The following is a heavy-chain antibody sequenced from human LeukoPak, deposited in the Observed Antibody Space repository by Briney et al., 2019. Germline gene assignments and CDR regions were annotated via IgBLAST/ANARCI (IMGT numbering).Heavy chain of an antibody. CDR2: ISYDGSNK. D-gene: IGHD1-26*01. V-gene: IGHV3-30*18. J-gene: IGHJ4*02. CDR3: AKEGSNGDFDY. Sequence: QSGGSLRLSCAAPGFTFSSYDMHWVRQAPGKGLEWVTVISYDGSNKYYGDSVKGRFTISRDNSKNTLYLKMNSLRAEDTAVYYCAKEGSNGDFDYWGQGTLSPSPQ. CDR1: GFTFSSYD.